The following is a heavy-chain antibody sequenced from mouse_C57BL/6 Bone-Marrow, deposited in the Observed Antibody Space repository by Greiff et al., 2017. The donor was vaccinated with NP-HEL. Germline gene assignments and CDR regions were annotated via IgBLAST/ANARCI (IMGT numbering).Heavy chain of an antibody. CDR2: IYPRSGNT. CDR1: GYTFTSYG. D-gene: IGHD1-1*01. J-gene: IGHJ4*01. V-gene: IGHV1-81*01. Sequence: VQLQQSGAELARPGASVKLSCKASGYTFTSYGISWVKQRTGQGLEWIGEIYPRSGNTYYNEKFKGKATLTADKSSSTAYMELRSLRSEDSAVYFCGNYYGSRYAMDYWGQGTSVTVSS. CDR3: GNYYGSRYAMDY.